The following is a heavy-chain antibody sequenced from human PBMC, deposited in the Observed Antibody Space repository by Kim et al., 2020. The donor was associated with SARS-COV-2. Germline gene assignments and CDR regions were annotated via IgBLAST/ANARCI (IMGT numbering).Heavy chain of an antibody. CDR1: GDSINTYY. CDR3: AREAGYGSIDY. CDR2: IDDSGTT. J-gene: IGHJ4*02. Sequence: SETLSLTCTIYGDSINTYYWTWVRLSPGKGLEWIGYIDDSGTTSYSPSLKSRVTISLDTSKNQFSLKVRSVTAADTAVYYCAREAGYGSIDYWGQGTLVTVSS. V-gene: IGHV4-4*08. D-gene: IGHD2-15*01.